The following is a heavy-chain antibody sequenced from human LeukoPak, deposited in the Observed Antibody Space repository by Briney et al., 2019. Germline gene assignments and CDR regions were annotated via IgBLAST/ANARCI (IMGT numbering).Heavy chain of an antibody. CDR3: VNQISGGVY. V-gene: IGHV3-64D*06. CDR2: SSSNGGST. Sequence: QTGGSLRLSCSASGFTFSTLPMHWVRQAPGKGLEYVSGSSSNGGSTYYADSVKGRFTISRDNSKNTLYLQMSSLRPEDTAVYYCVNQISGGVYWGQGTLVTVSS. J-gene: IGHJ4*02. CDR1: GFTFSTLP. D-gene: IGHD6-19*01.